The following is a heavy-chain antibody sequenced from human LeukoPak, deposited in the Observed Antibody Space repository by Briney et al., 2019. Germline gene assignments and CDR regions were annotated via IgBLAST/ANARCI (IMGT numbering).Heavy chain of an antibody. J-gene: IGHJ4*02. CDR3: ARASGYCSGGSCYAFDY. V-gene: IGHV3-11*01. Sequence: GGSLRLSCAASGFTFSDYYMSWIRQAPGKGLEWVSYISSSGSTTYYADSVKGRFTTSRDNAKNSLYLQMTRLRAEDTAVYYCARASGYCSGGSCYAFDYWGQGTLVTVSS. CDR1: GFTFSDYY. CDR2: ISSSGSTT. D-gene: IGHD2-15*01.